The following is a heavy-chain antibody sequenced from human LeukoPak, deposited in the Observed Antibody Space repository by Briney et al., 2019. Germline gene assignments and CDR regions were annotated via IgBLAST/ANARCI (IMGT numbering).Heavy chain of an antibody. CDR3: AKEGGSYYRIFDY. CDR1: GFSFSSYG. Sequence: GGSLRLSCAASGFSFSSYGMSWVRQAPGKGLEWVSAISGSGGSTYYADSVKGRFTISRDNSKNTLYLQMNSLRAEDTAVYYCAKEGGSYYRIFDYWGQGTLVTVSS. D-gene: IGHD1-26*01. J-gene: IGHJ4*02. V-gene: IGHV3-23*01. CDR2: ISGSGGST.